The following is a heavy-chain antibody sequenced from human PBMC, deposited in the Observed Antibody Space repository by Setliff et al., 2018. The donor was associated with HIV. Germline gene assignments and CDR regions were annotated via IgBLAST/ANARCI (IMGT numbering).Heavy chain of an antibody. CDR3: ARGTINNYFDY. CDR1: GYTFTSYA. V-gene: IGHV1-3*01. J-gene: IGHJ4*02. D-gene: IGHD2-21*01. CDR2: INAGNGNT. Sequence: ASVKVSCKASGYTFTSYAMHWVRQAPGQRLEWMGWINAGNGNTKYSQKLQGRVTMTTDTFTNTAYMELRSLRSDDTAVYYCARGTINNYFDYWGQGTLVTVSS.